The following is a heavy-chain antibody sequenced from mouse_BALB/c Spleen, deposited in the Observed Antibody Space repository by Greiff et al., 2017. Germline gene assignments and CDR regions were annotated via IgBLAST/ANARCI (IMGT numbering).Heavy chain of an antibody. D-gene: IGHD1-1*01. V-gene: IGHV5-6-3*01. CDR3: AYYGSSYRAMDY. Sequence: EVQVVESGGGLVQPGGSLKLSCAASGFTFSSYGMSWVRQTPDKRLELVATINSNGGSTYYPDSVKGRFTISRDNAKNTLYLQMSSLKSEDTAMYYCAYYGSSYRAMDYWGQGTSVTVSS. CDR1: GFTFSSYG. J-gene: IGHJ4*01. CDR2: INSNGGST.